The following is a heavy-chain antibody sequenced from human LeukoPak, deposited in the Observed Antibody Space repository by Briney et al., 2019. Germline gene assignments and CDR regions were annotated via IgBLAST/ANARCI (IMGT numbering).Heavy chain of an antibody. CDR1: GFTFSSYG. Sequence: PGTSLRLSCAASGFTFSSYGMHWVRQAPGKGLEWVALISYGGSKRYYADSVKGRFTISRDNSKNTLSLQMNSLRAEDTAVYFCAKEGGSSGHNWFDPWGQGTLVTVSS. D-gene: IGHD6-19*01. CDR3: AKEGGSSGHNWFDP. V-gene: IGHV3-30*18. J-gene: IGHJ5*02. CDR2: ISYGGSKR.